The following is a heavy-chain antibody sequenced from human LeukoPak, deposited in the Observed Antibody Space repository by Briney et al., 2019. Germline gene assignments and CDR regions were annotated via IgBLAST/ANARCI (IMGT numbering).Heavy chain of an antibody. Sequence: GESLKISCKGSGYSFTSYWIGWVRHMPGKGLGGMGIIYPGDPDTRSGPSFQGQVTILADKSISTAYLQWSSLKASDTAMYYCARLLAAAGPLSPFDYWGQGTLVTVSS. CDR3: ARLLAAAGPLSPFDY. CDR2: IYPGDPDT. V-gene: IGHV5-51*01. J-gene: IGHJ4*02. D-gene: IGHD6-13*01. CDR1: GYSFTSYW.